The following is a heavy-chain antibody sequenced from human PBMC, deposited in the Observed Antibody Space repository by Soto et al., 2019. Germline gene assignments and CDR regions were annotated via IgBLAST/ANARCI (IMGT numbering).Heavy chain of an antibody. CDR1: GFRFSAYW. D-gene: IGHD3-10*01. V-gene: IGHV3-74*01. CDR2: ISNDDNSA. J-gene: IGHJ4*01. Sequence: EVHLVESGGGLVRPGGSLRLSCAASGFRFSAYWIHWVRQVPGKGLAWVSHISNDDNSATYADSVKGRFTISRDDAKNTVYLQMNSLRADETAVYYCVRDSARTFDYWGRGTLVTVSS. CDR3: VRDSARTFDY.